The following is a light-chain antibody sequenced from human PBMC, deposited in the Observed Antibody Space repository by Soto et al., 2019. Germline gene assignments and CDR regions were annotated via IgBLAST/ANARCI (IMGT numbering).Light chain of an antibody. J-gene: IGKJ1*01. CDR2: DVS. CDR3: QQYGSLST. V-gene: IGKV3-20*01. CDR1: QSVSSY. Sequence: RDSQSVSSYLAWHQEKRVQARSLLIDDVSNSSTGIPDAFRVSGSGTDVGLDIIILEAEDIAVYYCQQYGSLSTFGQGTKVDIK.